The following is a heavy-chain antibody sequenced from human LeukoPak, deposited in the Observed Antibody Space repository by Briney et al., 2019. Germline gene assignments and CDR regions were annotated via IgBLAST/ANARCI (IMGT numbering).Heavy chain of an antibody. CDR3: AREAGYQLLSGAFDI. J-gene: IGHJ3*02. Sequence: GGSLRLSCAASGFTFSSYAMTWVRQAPGEGLEWASAISGSGAYTQYADSVKGRFTISRDNSKNTLYLQMNSLRAEDTAVYYCAREAGYQLLSGAFDIWGQGTMVTVSS. V-gene: IGHV3-23*01. CDR2: ISGSGAYT. D-gene: IGHD2-2*01. CDR1: GFTFSSYA.